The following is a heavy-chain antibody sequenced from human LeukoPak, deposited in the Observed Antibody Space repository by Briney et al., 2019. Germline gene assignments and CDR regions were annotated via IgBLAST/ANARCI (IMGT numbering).Heavy chain of an antibody. CDR1: GGSFSGYY. CDR3: ARHTYRSGWYRY. V-gene: IGHV4-34*01. D-gene: IGHD6-19*01. J-gene: IGHJ4*02. Sequence: SETLSLTCAVYGGSFSGYYWSWIRQPPGKGLEWIGEINHSGSTNYNPSLKSRVTISVDTSKNQFSLKLSSVTAADTAVYYCARHTYRSGWYRYWGQGTLVTVSS. CDR2: INHSGST.